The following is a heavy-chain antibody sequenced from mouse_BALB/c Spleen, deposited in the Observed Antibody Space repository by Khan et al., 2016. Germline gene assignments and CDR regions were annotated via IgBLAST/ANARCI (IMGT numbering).Heavy chain of an antibody. CDR3: ASDLLWYAMDY. D-gene: IGHD2-1*01. CDR2: IDPYNGGT. V-gene: IGHV1S135*01. Sequence: VQLKQSGPELVKPGASVKVSCKASGYAFTSYNMYWVKQSHGKSLEWIGYIDPYNGGTNYNQKFKGKATLTVDKSSSTAFMHLNSLTSEDSAGYYCASDLLWYAMDYWGQGTSVTVSS. CDR1: GYAFTSYN. J-gene: IGHJ4*01.